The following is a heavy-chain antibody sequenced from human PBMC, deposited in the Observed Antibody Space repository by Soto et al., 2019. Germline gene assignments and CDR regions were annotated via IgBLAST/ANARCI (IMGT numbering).Heavy chain of an antibody. CDR1: GFTFSDHY. Sequence: PGGSLRLSCAASGFTFSDHYMDWVRQAPGKGLEWVGRIRNKANIYATEYAASVKGRFTISRDDSKNSLYLQMNSLETEDTAVYSCARERRYYNNITCFYFDYWGQGTLVTVSS. CDR3: ARERRYYNNITCFYFDY. V-gene: IGHV3-72*01. D-gene: IGHD3-10*01. CDR2: IRNKANIYAT. J-gene: IGHJ4*02.